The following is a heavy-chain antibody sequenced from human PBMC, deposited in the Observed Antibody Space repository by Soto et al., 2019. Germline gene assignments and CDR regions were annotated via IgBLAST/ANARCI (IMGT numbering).Heavy chain of an antibody. J-gene: IGHJ1*01. D-gene: IGHD2-15*01. CDR2: INPSGDSR. Sequence: SGKAPGLGYVVRFRRWSQQDKVQVRYWMGIINPSGDSRNYAQKFQGRVTITRDTSTSTVYMDLSGLRYEDTAVYYCARDNSQNYGPPAASPCFHPCGQGTLSSGSS. CDR1: GLGYVVRF. V-gene: IGHV1-46*01. CDR3: ARDNSQNYGPPAASPCFHP.